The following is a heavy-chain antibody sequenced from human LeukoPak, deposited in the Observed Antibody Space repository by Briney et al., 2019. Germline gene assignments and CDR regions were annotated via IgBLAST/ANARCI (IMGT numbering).Heavy chain of an antibody. CDR3: ARKGHSGSYFD. Sequence: TGGSLRLSCAASGFTFSSYEMNWVRQAPGKGLEWVSHISSSGSTIYYADSVKGRFTISRDNAKNSLYLQMNSLRAEDTAVYYCARKGHSGSYFDWGQGTLVTVSS. D-gene: IGHD1-26*01. J-gene: IGHJ4*02. CDR1: GFTFSSYE. V-gene: IGHV3-48*03. CDR2: ISSSGSTI.